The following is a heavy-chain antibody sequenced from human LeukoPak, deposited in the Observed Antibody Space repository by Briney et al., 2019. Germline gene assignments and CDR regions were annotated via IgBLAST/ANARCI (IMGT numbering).Heavy chain of an antibody. V-gene: IGHV3-11*01. CDR1: GFTFSDYY. D-gene: IGHD3-9*01. J-gene: IGHJ4*02. Sequence: VGSLRLSCAASGFTFSDYYMSWIRQAPGKGLGWVSYISSSGSTIYYADSVKGRFTISRDNAKNSLYLQMNSLRAEDTAVYYCARDESEDILTGYSLDYWGQGTLVTVSS. CDR2: ISSSGSTI. CDR3: ARDESEDILTGYSLDY.